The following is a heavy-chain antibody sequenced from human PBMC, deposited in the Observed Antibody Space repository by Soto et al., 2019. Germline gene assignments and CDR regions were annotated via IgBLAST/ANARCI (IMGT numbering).Heavy chain of an antibody. D-gene: IGHD2-15*01. J-gene: IGHJ4*02. CDR1: XXXXXXXX. CDR2: TRNKANSYNT. V-gene: IGHV3-72*01. CDR3: ASSLGYSCSGGCLHYYFDY. Sequence: EVQLVESGGXXXQXXXSLXXXXXXXXXXXXXXXXXXXRQAPGKGLEWVGRTRNKANSYNTEYAASVKGRFTISRDDSKNSLYLQMNSLKTEDTAVYYCASSLGYSCSGGCLHYYFDYWGQGTLVTVSS.